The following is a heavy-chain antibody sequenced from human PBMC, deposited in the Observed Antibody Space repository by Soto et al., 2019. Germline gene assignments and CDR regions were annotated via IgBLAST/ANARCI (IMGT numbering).Heavy chain of an antibody. J-gene: IGHJ6*03. V-gene: IGHV3-23*01. D-gene: IGHD6-6*01. CDR1: GFTFSSYA. CDR2: ISGSGGST. CDR3: AKGLEYSSSSVYYYYYMDV. Sequence: EVQLLESGGGLVQPGGSLRLSCAASGFTFSSYAMSWVRQAPGKGLEWVSAISGSGGSTYYADSVKGRFTISRDNSKNTLYLQMNSRRAEDTAVYYCAKGLEYSSSSVYYYYYMDVWGKGTTVTVSS.